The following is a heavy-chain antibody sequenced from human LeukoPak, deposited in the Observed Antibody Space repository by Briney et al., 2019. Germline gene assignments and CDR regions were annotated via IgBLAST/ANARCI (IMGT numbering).Heavy chain of an antibody. CDR2: IDSDGSST. D-gene: IGHD3-10*01. Sequence: PGGSLRLSCAASGFTFSSYYMHWVRQAPGKGLVWVSRIDSDGSSTRCADSVKGRFTISRDHAKNTLYLEMNSLRAEDTAVYYCARRGKYWYFDLWGRGTLVTVSS. CDR3: ARRGKYWYFDL. V-gene: IGHV3-74*01. J-gene: IGHJ2*01. CDR1: GFTFSSYY.